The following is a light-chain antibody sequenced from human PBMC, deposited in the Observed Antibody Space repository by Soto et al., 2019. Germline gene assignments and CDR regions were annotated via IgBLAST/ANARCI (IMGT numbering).Light chain of an antibody. V-gene: IGLV2-14*01. CDR3: TSYSGSNTPWV. CDR1: SSDIGTYNY. Sequence: QSALTQPASVSGSPGQSITISCTGTSSDIGTYNYVSWYQQHPGKAPKLLIYEVSNRPSGVSDRFSGSKSGNTASLTISGLQAEDEADYYCTSYSGSNTPWVFGGGTK. J-gene: IGLJ3*02. CDR2: EVS.